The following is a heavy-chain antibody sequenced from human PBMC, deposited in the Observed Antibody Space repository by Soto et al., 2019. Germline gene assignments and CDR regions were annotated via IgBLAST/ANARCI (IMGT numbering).Heavy chain of an antibody. V-gene: IGHV3-30*18. CDR2: ISYDGSNK. J-gene: IGHJ6*02. D-gene: IGHD7-27*01. Sequence: GGSLILSCAASGFTFSSYGMHWVRQAPGKGLEWVAVISYDGSNKYYADSVKGRFTISRDNSKNTLYLQMNSLRAEDTAVYYCAKDLTSRRGYYSYGMDVWGQGTTVTVSS. CDR3: AKDLTSRRGYYSYGMDV. CDR1: GFTFSSYG.